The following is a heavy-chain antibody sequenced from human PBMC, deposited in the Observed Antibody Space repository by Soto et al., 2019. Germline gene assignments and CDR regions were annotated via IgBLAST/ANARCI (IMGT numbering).Heavy chain of an antibody. CDR2: ITRDGYNK. CDR1: GFIFKNYA. V-gene: IGHV3-30*04. CDR3: TKSSGGSSSVGMDY. J-gene: IGHJ4*02. Sequence: QVQLVESGGGVVQPGRSLRLSCAVSGFIFKNYALNWVRQAQGKGLEWVASITRDGYNKYYADSVKGRFTISRDNSKNTLSLQMTALRVEDSSVYYCTKSSGGSSSVGMDYWGPGTLVTVSS. D-gene: IGHD6-6*01.